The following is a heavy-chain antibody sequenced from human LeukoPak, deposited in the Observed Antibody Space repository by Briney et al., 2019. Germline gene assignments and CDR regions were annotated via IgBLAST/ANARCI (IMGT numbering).Heavy chain of an antibody. D-gene: IGHD5/OR15-5a*01. CDR2: IYYSGST. CDR1: GGSFSDYW. CDR3: ARTSTRLDI. J-gene: IGHJ3*02. Sequence: SETLSLTCAVYGGSFSDYWWSWIRQPPGKGLEWIGYIYYSGSTNYNPSLKSRVTISLDTSKNQFSLKLSSVTAADTAVYYCARTSTRLDIWGQGTMVTVSS. V-gene: IGHV4-59*01.